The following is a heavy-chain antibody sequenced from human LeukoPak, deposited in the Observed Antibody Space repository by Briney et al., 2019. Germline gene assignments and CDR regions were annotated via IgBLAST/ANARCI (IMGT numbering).Heavy chain of an antibody. CDR3: ARIVWRQLYYYYYYMDV. CDR1: GFTVSSNY. Sequence: GGSLRLSCAASGFTVSSNYMSWVRQVPGKGLEWVSVIYSGGSTYYADSVKGRFTISRDNSKNTLYLQMNSLRAEDTAVYYCARIVWRQLYYYYYYMDVWGKGTTVTVSS. CDR2: IYSGGST. D-gene: IGHD2-15*01. V-gene: IGHV3-66*02. J-gene: IGHJ6*03.